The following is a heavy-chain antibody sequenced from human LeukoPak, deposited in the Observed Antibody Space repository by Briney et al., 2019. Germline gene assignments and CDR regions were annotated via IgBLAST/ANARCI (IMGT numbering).Heavy chain of an antibody. D-gene: IGHD5-18*01. J-gene: IGHJ4*02. V-gene: IGHV3-23*01. CDR2: ISGSGGST. CDR3: AKVPSIPYSYGSVYYFDY. CDR1: GFTFSSYA. Sequence: PGGSLRLSCAASGFTFSSYAMSWVRQAPGKGLEWVSAISGSGGSTYYADSVKGRFTISRDNSKNTLYLQTNSLRAEDTAVYYCAKVPSIPYSYGSVYYFDYWGQGTLVTVSS.